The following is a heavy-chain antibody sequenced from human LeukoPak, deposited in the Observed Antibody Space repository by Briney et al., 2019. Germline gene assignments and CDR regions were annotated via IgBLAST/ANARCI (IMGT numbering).Heavy chain of an antibody. J-gene: IGHJ4*02. CDR1: GLTVSSNY. CDR3: ARDSFIGWLYSDL. CDR2: IYSGGST. Sequence: PGGSLRLSCAASGLTVSSNYMNWVRQAPGKGLEWISVIYSGGSTYFADSVKGRFTISIDNSKNTVYLQMDNLRVEDTATYYCARDSFIGWLYSDLWGQGSLVTVSS. D-gene: IGHD2-2*02. V-gene: IGHV3-53*01.